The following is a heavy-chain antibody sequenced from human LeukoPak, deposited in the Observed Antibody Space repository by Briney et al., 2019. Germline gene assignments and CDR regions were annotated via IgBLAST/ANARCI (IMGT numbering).Heavy chain of an antibody. D-gene: IGHD4-23*01. CDR2: ISGSAVST. CDR1: GFTFSSYS. J-gene: IGHJ4*02. CDR3: AKAVPKAVVTPSFDY. Sequence: GGSLRLSCAAYGFTFSSYSMNWVRQAPGKGLEWVSAISGSAVSTYYADSVKGRFTISRDNSKNTLYLQMNSLRVEDTAVYYCAKAVPKAVVTPSFDYWGQGTLVTVSS. V-gene: IGHV3-23*01.